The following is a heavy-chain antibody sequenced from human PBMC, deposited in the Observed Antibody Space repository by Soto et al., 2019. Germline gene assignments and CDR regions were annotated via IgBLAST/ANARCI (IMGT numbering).Heavy chain of an antibody. CDR2: INHSGST. V-gene: IGHV4-34*01. Sequence: SETLSLTCAVYGGSFSGYYWTWIRQPPGTGLEWIGEINHSGSTNYNPSLKSRVTISVDTSKNQFSLKLTSVTAEDTAVYYCATLLGGVTTYDNWGQGTLVTVSS. J-gene: IGHJ4*02. D-gene: IGHD3-22*01. CDR1: GGSFSGYY. CDR3: ATLLGGVTTYDN.